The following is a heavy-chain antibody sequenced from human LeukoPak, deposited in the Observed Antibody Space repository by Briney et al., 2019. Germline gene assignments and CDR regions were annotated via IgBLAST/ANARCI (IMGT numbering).Heavy chain of an antibody. J-gene: IGHJ4*02. Sequence: PGGSLRLSCVASGFTFSDYYMTWIRQAPGKGLEWVSYISSSGSAIYYADSVKGRFTISRDNAKNSLYLQMNSLRNEDTAVYFCARDKARGSLLGPRTAAPGTFDYWGQGTLVTVSS. CDR3: ARDKARGSLLGPRTAAPGTFDY. V-gene: IGHV3-11*04. D-gene: IGHD6-13*01. CDR1: GFTFSDYY. CDR2: ISSSGSAI.